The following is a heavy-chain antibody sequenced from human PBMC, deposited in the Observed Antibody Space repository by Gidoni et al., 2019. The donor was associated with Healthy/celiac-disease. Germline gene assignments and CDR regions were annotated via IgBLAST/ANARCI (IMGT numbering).Heavy chain of an antibody. CDR3: AKDPRAFWSGGINWFDP. J-gene: IGHJ5*02. D-gene: IGHD3-3*01. Sequence: EVQLVESVGGLVQPGGSLRLSCTASGFTFSSYAMSWVRQAPGKGVEWVSAIRGSGGSTYYADSVKGRFTIYRDNSKNTLYLQMNSLRAEDTAVYYCAKDPRAFWSGGINWFDPWGQGTLVTVSS. CDR2: IRGSGGST. CDR1: GFTFSSYA. V-gene: IGHV3-23*04.